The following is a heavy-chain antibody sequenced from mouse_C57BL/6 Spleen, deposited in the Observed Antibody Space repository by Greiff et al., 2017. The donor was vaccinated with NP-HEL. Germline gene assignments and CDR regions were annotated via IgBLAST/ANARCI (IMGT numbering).Heavy chain of an antibody. J-gene: IGHJ3*01. V-gene: IGHV1-54*01. CDR1: GYAFTNYL. CDR3: AREGDMGYYGAY. Sequence: VQLQQSGAELVRPGTSVKVSCKASGYAFTNYLIEWVKQRPGQGLEWIGVINPGSGGTNYNEKFKGKATLTADKSSSTAYMQLSSLTSEDSAVYFCAREGDMGYYGAYWGQMTLVTVSA. CDR2: INPGSGGT. D-gene: IGHD1-1*01.